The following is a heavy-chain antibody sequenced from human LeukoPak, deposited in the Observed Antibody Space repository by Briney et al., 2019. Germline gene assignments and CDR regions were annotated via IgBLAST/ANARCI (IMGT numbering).Heavy chain of an antibody. D-gene: IGHD6-13*01. J-gene: IGHJ4*02. CDR1: GFTFSSYA. CDR3: ARDSSRWFFDY. V-gene: IGHV3-48*04. Sequence: GGSLRLSCAASGFTFSSYAMSWVRQAPGKGLEWVSYTSSSSSTIYYADSVKGRFTISRDNAKNSLYLQMNSLRAEDTAVYYCARDSSRWFFDYWGQGTLVTVSS. CDR2: TSSSSSTI.